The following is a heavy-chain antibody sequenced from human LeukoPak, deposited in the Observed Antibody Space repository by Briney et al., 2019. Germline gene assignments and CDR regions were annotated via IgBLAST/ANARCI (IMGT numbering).Heavy chain of an antibody. D-gene: IGHD1-26*01. CDR1: GGSISSYY. CDR2: IYYSGST. J-gene: IGHJ4*02. CDR3: ARSIVGVLVDY. Sequence: SETLSLTCTVSGGSISSYYWSWIRRPPGKGLEWIGYIYYSGSTNYNPSLKSRVTISVDTSKNQFSLKLSSATAADTAVYYCARSIVGVLVDYWGQGTLVTVSS. V-gene: IGHV4-59*01.